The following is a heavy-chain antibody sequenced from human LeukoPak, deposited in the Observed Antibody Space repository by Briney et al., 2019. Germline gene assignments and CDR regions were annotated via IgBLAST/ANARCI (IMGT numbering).Heavy chain of an antibody. J-gene: IGHJ4*02. V-gene: IGHV1-3*01. CDR1: GYTFTSYA. Sequence: HWASVKVSCKASGYTFTSYAMHWVRQAPGQRLEWMGWINAGNGNTKYSQKFQGRVTITRDTSASTAYMELSSLRSEDTAVYYCARTLSVGGYYNYWGQGTLVTVSS. CDR2: INAGNGNT. D-gene: IGHD3-3*01. CDR3: ARTLSVGGYYNY.